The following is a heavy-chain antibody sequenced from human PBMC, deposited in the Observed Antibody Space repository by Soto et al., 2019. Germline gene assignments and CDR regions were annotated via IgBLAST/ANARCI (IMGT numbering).Heavy chain of an antibody. V-gene: IGHV4-31*03. CDR2: IYYSGST. D-gene: IGHD3-22*01. CDR1: GGSISSGGYY. J-gene: IGHJ4*02. CDR3: ARGVYYYDSSGYYPEYYFDY. Sequence: NPSETLSLTCTVSGGSISSGGYYWSWIRQHPGKGLEWIGYIYYSGSTYYNPSLKSRVTISVDTSKNQFSLKLSSVTAADTAVYYCARGVYYYDSSGYYPEYYFDYWGQGTLVTVSS.